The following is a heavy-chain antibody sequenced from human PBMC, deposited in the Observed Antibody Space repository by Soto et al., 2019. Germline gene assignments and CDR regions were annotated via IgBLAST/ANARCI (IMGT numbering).Heavy chain of an antibody. Sequence: SVKVSCKASGGTFSTYTFSWVRQAPGQGLEWMGRIIPIFGTPYYAQKFQGRVTITADKSTSTVYMELSSLRSDDTAVYFCARGLECRGYCLDKPTWFAPWGQGTLVTVPQ. CDR2: IIPIFGTP. CDR1: GGTFSTYT. V-gene: IGHV1-69*06. CDR3: ARGLECRGYCLDKPTWFAP. J-gene: IGHJ5*02. D-gene: IGHD2-15*01.